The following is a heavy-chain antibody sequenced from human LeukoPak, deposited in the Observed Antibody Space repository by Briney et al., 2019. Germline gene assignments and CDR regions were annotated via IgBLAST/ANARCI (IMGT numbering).Heavy chain of an antibody. J-gene: IGHJ6*03. CDR1: GVSISSYC. CDR3: ARNPYYYMDV. CDR2: IYYSGST. V-gene: IGHV4-59*12. Sequence: PSESLSLTCAAAGVSISSYCWSWIRQPPGKGLEWIGYIYYSGSTNYTPSLKSRIDISVDTSKNQLSPKLSSVTAADTAVYYCARNPYYYMDVWGKGTTVTISS.